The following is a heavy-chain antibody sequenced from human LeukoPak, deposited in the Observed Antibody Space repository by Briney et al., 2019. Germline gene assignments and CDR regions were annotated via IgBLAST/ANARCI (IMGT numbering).Heavy chain of an antibody. Sequence: SETLSLTCTVSGGSISSYYWSWIRQPPGRGLEWIGSLYYSGSTNYNPSLRSRVTISVDTSKNQFSLKVTSVTAADTAVYFCAKDSTIGGYYFDYWGQGALVTVSS. J-gene: IGHJ4*02. D-gene: IGHD3-10*01. CDR2: LYYSGST. CDR3: AKDSTIGGYYFDY. CDR1: GGSISSYY. V-gene: IGHV4-59*01.